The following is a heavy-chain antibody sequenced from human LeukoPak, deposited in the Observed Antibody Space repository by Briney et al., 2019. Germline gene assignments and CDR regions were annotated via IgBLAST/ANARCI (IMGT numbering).Heavy chain of an antibody. CDR1: GGTFSNYA. Sequence: ASVKVSCKASGGTFSNYAISWVRQATGQGLEWMGWMNPHGGNTGYAQKFQGRISITRDTSISTAYMELSSLRSEDTAVYYCARVFSGGGSYHFDYWDQGTLVIVSS. CDR3: ARVFSGGGSYHFDY. D-gene: IGHD3-16*02. CDR2: MNPHGGNT. V-gene: IGHV1-8*03. J-gene: IGHJ4*02.